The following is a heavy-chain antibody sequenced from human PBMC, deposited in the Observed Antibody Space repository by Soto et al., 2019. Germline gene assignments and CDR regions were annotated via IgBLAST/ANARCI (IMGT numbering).Heavy chain of an antibody. CDR2: IHGSGTT. Sequence: SETLSLTCTLSGGSISSSTYYWSWIRQPPGKGLEWIGNIHGSGTTDYNPSLNIRLTISLDTSKNQFSLKPNTVTAADTAGYYCARGGTGSLPFDGWGQRPLVT. J-gene: IGHJ4*02. CDR3: ARGGTGSLPFDG. CDR1: GGSISSSTYY. D-gene: IGHD6-19*01. V-gene: IGHV4-39*07.